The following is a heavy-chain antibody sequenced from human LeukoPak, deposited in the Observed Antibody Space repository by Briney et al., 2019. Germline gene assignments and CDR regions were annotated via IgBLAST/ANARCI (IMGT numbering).Heavy chain of an antibody. CDR1: GFTVSSNY. J-gene: IGHJ6*02. V-gene: IGHV3-53*01. Sequence: PGGSLRLSCAASGFTVSSNYMSWVRQAPGKGLDWVSVIYSGDSTYYADSVKGRFTISRDNSKNTLHLQMNNLRAEDTAVHYCATFRGSGYYYNAMDVWGQGTTLTVSS. D-gene: IGHD3-10*01. CDR3: ATFRGSGYYYNAMDV. CDR2: IYSGDST.